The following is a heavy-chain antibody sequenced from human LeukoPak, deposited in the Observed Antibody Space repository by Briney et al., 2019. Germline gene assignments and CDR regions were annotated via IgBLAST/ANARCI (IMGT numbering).Heavy chain of an antibody. D-gene: IGHD3-3*01. Sequence: GGSLRLSCAASGFTFSSYGMHWVRQAPGRGLEWVAVIWYDGSNKYYADSVKGRFTISRDNSKNTVYLQMNSLRAEDTAVYYCAKDLRSGYRGPFDYWGQGSLVTVSS. CDR3: AKDLRSGYRGPFDY. V-gene: IGHV3-33*06. CDR2: IWYDGSNK. J-gene: IGHJ4*02. CDR1: GFTFSSYG.